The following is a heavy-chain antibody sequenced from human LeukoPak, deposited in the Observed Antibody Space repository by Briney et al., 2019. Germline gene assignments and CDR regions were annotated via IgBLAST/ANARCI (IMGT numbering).Heavy chain of an antibody. CDR2: IYYSGST. D-gene: IGHD3-9*01. CDR1: GGSISSYY. Sequence: SETLSLTCTVSGGSISSYYWSWIRQPPGKGLEWIGYIYYSGSTNYNPSLKSRVTISVDTSKNQLSLKLSSVTAADTAVYYCARGYFDWLPDSWGHGTLVTVSS. J-gene: IGHJ5*01. V-gene: IGHV4-59*01. CDR3: ARGYFDWLPDS.